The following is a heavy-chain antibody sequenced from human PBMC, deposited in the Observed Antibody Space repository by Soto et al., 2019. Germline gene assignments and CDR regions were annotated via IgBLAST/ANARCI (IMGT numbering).Heavy chain of an antibody. CDR1: GYTLTELS. Sequence: ASVKVSCKVSGYTLTELSMHWVRQAPGKGLDWMGGFDPEDGETIYAQKFQGRVTMTEDTSTDTAYMELSSLRSEDTAVYYCATGHRRNYYDSSGYRLFDYWGQGTLVTVSS. D-gene: IGHD3-22*01. J-gene: IGHJ4*02. CDR2: FDPEDGET. V-gene: IGHV1-24*01. CDR3: ATGHRRNYYDSSGYRLFDY.